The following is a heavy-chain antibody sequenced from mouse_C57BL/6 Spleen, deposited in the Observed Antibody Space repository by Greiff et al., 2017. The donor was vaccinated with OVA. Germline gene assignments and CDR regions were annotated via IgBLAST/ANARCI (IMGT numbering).Heavy chain of an antibody. J-gene: IGHJ2*01. D-gene: IGHD1-1*01. V-gene: IGHV5-6*01. CDR3: ARQDTTVGFDY. CDR1: GFTFSSYG. CDR2: ISSGGSYT. Sequence: EVNVVESGGDLVKPGGSLKLSCAASGFTFSSYGMSWVRQTPDKRLEWVATISSGGSYTYYPDSVKGRFTISRDNAKNTLYLQMSSLKSEDTAMYYCARQDTTVGFDYWGQGTTLTVSS.